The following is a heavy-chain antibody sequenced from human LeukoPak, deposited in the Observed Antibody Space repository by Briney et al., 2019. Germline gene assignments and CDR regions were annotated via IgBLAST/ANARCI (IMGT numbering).Heavy chain of an antibody. Sequence: GGSLRLSCAASGFTFSDYWMSWVRQAPGDGLEWVANIKGDGSEKYYVDSVKGRFTISRDNAKNSLYLQMNSLRAEDTAVYYCAKHIYGVVSIQQWGQGTLVTVSS. V-gene: IGHV3-7*01. CDR1: GFTFSDYW. J-gene: IGHJ1*01. CDR2: IKGDGSEK. D-gene: IGHD3-3*01. CDR3: AKHIYGVVSIQQ.